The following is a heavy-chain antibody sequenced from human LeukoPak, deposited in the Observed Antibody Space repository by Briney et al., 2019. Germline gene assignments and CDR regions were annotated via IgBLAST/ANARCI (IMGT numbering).Heavy chain of an antibody. J-gene: IGHJ4*02. CDR1: GFTFSSYS. D-gene: IGHD3-10*01. Sequence: GGSLRLSCAASGFTFSSYSMNWVRQAPGKGLEWVATIKQEGGDKYYVDSVKGRFTISRDNAKNSLYLQMDNLRAEDTAMYYCASEGSGSFYNPFDDWGQGTLVTVSS. CDR2: IKQEGGDK. CDR3: ASEGSGSFYNPFDD. V-gene: IGHV3-7*01.